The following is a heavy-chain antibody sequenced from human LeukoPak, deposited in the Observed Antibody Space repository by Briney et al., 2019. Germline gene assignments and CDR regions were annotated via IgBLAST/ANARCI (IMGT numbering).Heavy chain of an antibody. Sequence: ASVKVSCKVSGYTLTELSMHWVRQAPGKGLEWMGGFDPEDGETIYAQKFQGRVTMTEDTSTDTAYMELSSLRSEDTAGYYCATPVWNYYDSSGYQDYWGQGTLVTVSS. CDR2: FDPEDGET. V-gene: IGHV1-24*01. J-gene: IGHJ4*02. CDR3: ATPVWNYYDSSGYQDY. D-gene: IGHD3-22*01. CDR1: GYTLTELS.